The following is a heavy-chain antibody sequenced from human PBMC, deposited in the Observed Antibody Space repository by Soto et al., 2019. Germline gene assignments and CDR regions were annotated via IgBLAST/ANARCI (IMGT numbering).Heavy chain of an antibody. Sequence: DVQLVESGGGLVQPGGSLRLSCAASGFTFSNYWMTWVLQAPGRGLEWVANIKQDGSEKYYVDSVKARFTISRDSARNSLHLQMNSLRAEDTAVYYCARGRGNSSSWYFDYWGQGTLVTVSS. CDR1: GFTFSNYW. J-gene: IGHJ4*02. D-gene: IGHD6-13*01. CDR3: ARGRGNSSSWYFDY. V-gene: IGHV3-7*05. CDR2: IKQDGSEK.